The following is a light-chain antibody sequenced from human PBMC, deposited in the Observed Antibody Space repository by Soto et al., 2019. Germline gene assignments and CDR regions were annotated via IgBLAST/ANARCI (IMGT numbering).Light chain of an antibody. J-gene: IGKJ1*01. CDR1: QSISSSF. CDR3: QQCGSSPET. Sequence: EIVMTQSPDTLSVSPGQRATLSCRASQSISSSFLAWYQQKPGQAPRLLIYGASSRATGIPDRFSGSGSGTDFTLTISRLEPEDFAVYYCQQCGSSPETFGQGTKVDIK. V-gene: IGKV3-20*01. CDR2: GAS.